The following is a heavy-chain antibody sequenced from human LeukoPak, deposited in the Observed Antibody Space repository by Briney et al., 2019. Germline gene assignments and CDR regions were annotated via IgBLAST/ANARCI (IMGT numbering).Heavy chain of an antibody. CDR2: IYPGDSDT. J-gene: IGHJ6*03. Sequence: GESLKISCKGSGYSFTSYWIGGVRQMSGKGLEWMGIIYPGDSDTRYSPSFQGQVTISADKSISTAYLQWSSLKASDTAMYYCASSSGSYGYYYYYYMDVWGKGTTVTVSS. CDR1: GYSFTSYW. V-gene: IGHV5-51*01. CDR3: ASSSGSYGYYYYYYMDV. D-gene: IGHD1-26*01.